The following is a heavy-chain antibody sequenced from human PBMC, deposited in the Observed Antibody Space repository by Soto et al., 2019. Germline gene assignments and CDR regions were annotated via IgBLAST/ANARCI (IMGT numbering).Heavy chain of an antibody. CDR1: GFTFSSYG. J-gene: IGHJ4*02. CDR3: ASEGNSIAGAGSDY. CDR2: IWYDGSNK. Sequence: QVQLVEFGGGVVQPGRSLRLSCAASGFTFSSYGMHWVRQAPGKGLEWVAVIWYDGSNKYYADSVKGRFTISRDNSKNTLYLQMNSLIDEDTAVDYCASEGNSIAGAGSDYWGQGTLVTVSS. D-gene: IGHD6-19*01. V-gene: IGHV3-33*01.